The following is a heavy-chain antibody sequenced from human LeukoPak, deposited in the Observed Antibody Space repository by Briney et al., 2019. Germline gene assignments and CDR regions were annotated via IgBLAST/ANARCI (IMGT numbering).Heavy chain of an antibody. V-gene: IGHV1-69*05. J-gene: IGHJ4*02. D-gene: IGHD3-22*01. CDR2: IIPIFGTA. CDR3: ASAYYDSSGYPFDY. CDR1: GGTFSSYA. Sequence: GASVKVSCKXSGGTFSSYAISWVRQAPGQGLEWMGGIIPIFGTANYAQKFQGRVTITTDESTSTAYMELSSLRSEDTAVYYCASAYYDSSGYPFDYWGQGTLVTVSS.